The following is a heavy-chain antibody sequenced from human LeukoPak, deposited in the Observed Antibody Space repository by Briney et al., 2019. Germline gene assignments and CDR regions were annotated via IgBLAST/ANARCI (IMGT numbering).Heavy chain of an antibody. D-gene: IGHD2-15*01. CDR1: GDSISSGSSA. CDR2: TYYRSTWYN. Sequence: SQTLSLTCAISGDSISSGSSAWNWIRQSPSRGLEWLGRTYYRSTWYNDYAVSVKGRITVDPDTSKNQFSLQLNSVTPEDTAVYYCARGHYSTFDYWGRGALVTVSS. J-gene: IGHJ4*02. V-gene: IGHV6-1*01. CDR3: ARGHYSTFDY.